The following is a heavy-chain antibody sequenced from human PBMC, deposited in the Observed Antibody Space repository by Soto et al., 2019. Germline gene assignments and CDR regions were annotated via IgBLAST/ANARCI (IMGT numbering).Heavy chain of an antibody. V-gene: IGHV3-23*01. D-gene: IGHD6-19*01. CDR3: AKDFVASHLAVLFDY. CDR2: ISGSGGST. J-gene: IGHJ4*02. CDR1: GFTFSSYA. Sequence: GGSLRLSCAASGFTFSSYAMSWVRQAPGKGLEWVSAISGSGGSTYYADSVKGRFTISRDNAKNTLYLQMNSLRAEDTAVYYCAKDFVASHLAVLFDYWCQGTLVTVSS.